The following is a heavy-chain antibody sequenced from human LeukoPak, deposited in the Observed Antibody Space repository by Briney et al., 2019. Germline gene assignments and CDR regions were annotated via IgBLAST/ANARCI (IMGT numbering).Heavy chain of an antibody. D-gene: IGHD1-7*01. CDR3: ARVNWNYGSFDY. CDR2: ISWNSGSI. V-gene: IGHV3-9*01. J-gene: IGHJ4*02. Sequence: PGRSLRLSCAASGFTFDDYAMHWVRQAPGKGLEWVSGISWNSGSIGYADSVKGRFTISRDNAKNSLYLQMNSLRAEDTAVYYCARVNWNYGSFDYWGQGTLVTVSS. CDR1: GFTFDDYA.